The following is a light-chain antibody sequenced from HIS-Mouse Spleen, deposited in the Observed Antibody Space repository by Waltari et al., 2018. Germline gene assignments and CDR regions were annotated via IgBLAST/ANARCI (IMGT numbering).Light chain of an antibody. J-gene: IGLJ3*02. Sequence: QSALTQPASVSGSPGQSTTIPCTGTSSDVGSYNLVSWYQQHPAKAPKLRIYQGIKRPSGVSNRFSGSKSGNTASLTISGLQAEDEADYYCCSYAGSSTWVFGGGTKLTVL. CDR1: SSDVGSYNL. CDR3: CSYAGSSTWV. V-gene: IGLV2-23*01. CDR2: QGI.